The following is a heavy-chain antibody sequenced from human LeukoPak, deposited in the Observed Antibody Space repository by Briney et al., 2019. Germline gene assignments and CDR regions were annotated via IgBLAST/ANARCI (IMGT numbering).Heavy chain of an antibody. Sequence: GESLKISCKGSGYSFTSYWIGWVRQMPGKGLEWMGIIYPGDSDTRYSPSFQGQVTISADKSISTAYLQWSSLKASDTAMYYCARHETLSLAEGAFDIWGQGTMVTVSS. V-gene: IGHV5-51*01. CDR1: GYSFTSYW. D-gene: IGHD2/OR15-2a*01. CDR2: IYPGDSDT. CDR3: ARHETLSLAEGAFDI. J-gene: IGHJ3*02.